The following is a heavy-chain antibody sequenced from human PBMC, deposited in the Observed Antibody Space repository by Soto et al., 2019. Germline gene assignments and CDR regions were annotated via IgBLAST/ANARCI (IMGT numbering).Heavy chain of an antibody. CDR3: ARADKGGSSSWPRGNWFDP. CDR2: IFYSGST. CDR1: SGSISSTIYS. J-gene: IGHJ5*02. Sequence: SETLSLTCTVSSGSISSTIYSWDWIRQPPGKGLEWIGSIFYSGSTYYNPSLKSRVTISVDTSKNQFSLTLTSVTAADTAVYYCARADKGGSSSWPRGNWFDPWGQGTLVTVSS. V-gene: IGHV4-39*01. D-gene: IGHD6-13*01.